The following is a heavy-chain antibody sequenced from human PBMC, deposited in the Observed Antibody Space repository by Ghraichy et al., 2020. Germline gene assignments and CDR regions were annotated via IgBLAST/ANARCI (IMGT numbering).Heavy chain of an antibody. D-gene: IGHD6-6*01. CDR2: ISYDGSNK. CDR1: GFTFSSYG. J-gene: IGHJ6*02. Sequence: GGSLRLSCAASGFTFSSYGMHWVRQAPGKGLEWVAGISYDGSNKYYADSVKGRFTISRDNSKNTLYLQMNSLRAEDTAVYYCAKDQDPPGAARYYGMDVWSQGTTVTVSS. CDR3: AKDQDPPGAARYYGMDV. V-gene: IGHV3-30*18.